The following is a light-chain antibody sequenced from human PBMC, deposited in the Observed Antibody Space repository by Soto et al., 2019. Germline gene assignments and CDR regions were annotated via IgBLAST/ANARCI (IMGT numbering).Light chain of an antibody. CDR2: AAS. J-gene: IGKJ4*01. Sequence: DIQMTQSPSSLSASVGDRVTITCRASQSISAYLNWWQQKPGKAPKLLISAASSLQSGVPSRFSGSGSGTNFTLTISSLQPEDFATYYCQQTYSTPRLTFGGGTKVEIK. CDR1: QSISAY. CDR3: QQTYSTPRLT. V-gene: IGKV1-39*01.